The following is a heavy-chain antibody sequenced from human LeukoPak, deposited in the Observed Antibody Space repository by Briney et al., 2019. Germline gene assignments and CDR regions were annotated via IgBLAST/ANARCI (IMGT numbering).Heavy chain of an antibody. Sequence: ASVKVSCKASGYTFTSYGISWVRQAPGQGLEWMGWISAYNGNTNYARKLQGRVTMTTDTSTSTAYMELRSLRSDDTAVYYCARAFSTTSYNWFDPWGQGTLVTVSS. J-gene: IGHJ5*02. D-gene: IGHD2-2*01. CDR2: ISAYNGNT. CDR3: ARAFSTTSYNWFDP. CDR1: GYTFTSYG. V-gene: IGHV1-18*01.